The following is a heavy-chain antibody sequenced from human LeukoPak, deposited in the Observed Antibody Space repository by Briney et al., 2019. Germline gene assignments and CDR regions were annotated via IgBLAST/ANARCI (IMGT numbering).Heavy chain of an antibody. CDR3: ARVRYNSSWYGPFDY. CDR1: GGSFSGYY. Sequence: TSETLSLTCAVYGGSFSGYYWSWIRQPPGKGLEWIGEINHSGSTNYNPSLKSRVTISVDTSKNQFSLKLSSVTAADTAVYYCARVRYNSSWYGPFDYWGQGTLVTVSS. V-gene: IGHV4-34*01. J-gene: IGHJ4*02. CDR2: INHSGST. D-gene: IGHD6-13*01.